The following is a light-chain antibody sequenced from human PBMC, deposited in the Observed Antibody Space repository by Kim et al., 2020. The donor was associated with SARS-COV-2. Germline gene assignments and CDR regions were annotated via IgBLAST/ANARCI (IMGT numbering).Light chain of an antibody. CDR3: QQANSFPRT. Sequence: ASWGERVTINCRASQGIGSNLAWYQQKPGKAPNLLIYAASSLQGGVPSRFSGSGSGTDFTLTISSLQPEDFAVYYCQQANSFPRTFGQGTKVDIK. CDR2: AAS. CDR1: QGIGSN. V-gene: IGKV1-12*01. J-gene: IGKJ1*01.